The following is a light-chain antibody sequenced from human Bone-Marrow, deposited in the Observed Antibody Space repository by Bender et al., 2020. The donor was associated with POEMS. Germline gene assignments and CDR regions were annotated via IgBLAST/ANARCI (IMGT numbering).Light chain of an antibody. V-gene: IGLV2-14*01. CDR1: SSDVGGYNY. CDR3: SSYTSSRTWV. CDR2: DVS. Sequence: QSALTQPASVSGSPGQSITISCTGSSSDVGGYNYVSWYQQYPGNAPKVMIYDVSDRPSGVSNRFSGSKSGNTASLTISGLRAEDEADYYCSSYTSSRTWVFGGGTKLTVL. J-gene: IGLJ3*02.